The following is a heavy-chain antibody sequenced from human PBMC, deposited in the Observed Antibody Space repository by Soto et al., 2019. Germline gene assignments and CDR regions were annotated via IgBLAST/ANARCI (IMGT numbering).Heavy chain of an antibody. D-gene: IGHD2-2*01. CDR1: GAPITWGEYS. V-gene: IGHV4-30-2*01. CDR2: IFHGGST. J-gene: IGHJ5*02. CDR3: ARGRVVVPAAVMFNCLDP. Sequence: ASETLSLTRAIPGAPITWGEYSWNWIRQPPGKGLEWIGYIFHGGSTYYNPSLRSRVTISVDRSRTQFSLKMSSVTAADTAVYYCARGRVVVPAAVMFNCLDPWGQGALVTVSS.